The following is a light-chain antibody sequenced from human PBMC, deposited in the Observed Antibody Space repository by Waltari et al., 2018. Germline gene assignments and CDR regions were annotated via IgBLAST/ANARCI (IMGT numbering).Light chain of an antibody. CDR3: GTWDSSLSAVV. V-gene: IGLV1-51*01. J-gene: IGLJ2*01. Sequence: QSVLTQPPSVSAAPGQTVTISCSGSSPTIGNNYVSWYQQLPGTAPKLLIYDNNNRPSGIPDRFSGSKSGTSATLGITGLQTGDEADYYCGTWDSSLSAVVFGGGTKLTVL. CDR2: DNN. CDR1: SPTIGNNY.